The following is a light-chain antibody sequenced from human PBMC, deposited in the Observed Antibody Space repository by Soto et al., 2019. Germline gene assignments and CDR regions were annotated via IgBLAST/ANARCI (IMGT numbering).Light chain of an antibody. CDR2: AAS. J-gene: IGKJ1*01. V-gene: IGKV3-15*01. CDR1: QSVSSD. CDR3: QQYHNWHRT. Sequence: EIVMTQSPATLSVSPGERATLSCRASQSVSSDLAWYQQKPGQTPSLLIYAASTRATGIPARFSGSGSGTEFTLTISSLQSEDFVVYYCQQYHNWHRTFGQGTKLEI.